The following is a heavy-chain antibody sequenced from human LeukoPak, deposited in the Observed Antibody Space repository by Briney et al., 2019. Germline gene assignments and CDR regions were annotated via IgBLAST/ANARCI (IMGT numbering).Heavy chain of an antibody. CDR2: ISSSSGTI. J-gene: IGHJ4*02. Sequence: PGGSLRLSCAASGFTFSSYNMNWVRQAPGEGLQWVSYISSSSGTIYYADSVKGRFTISRDNAKNSLYLQMNSLRAEDTAVYYCARDLTLLRYFDWLLEGLDYWGQGTLVTVSS. CDR3: ARDLTLLRYFDWLLEGLDY. V-gene: IGHV3-48*01. D-gene: IGHD3-9*01. CDR1: GFTFSSYN.